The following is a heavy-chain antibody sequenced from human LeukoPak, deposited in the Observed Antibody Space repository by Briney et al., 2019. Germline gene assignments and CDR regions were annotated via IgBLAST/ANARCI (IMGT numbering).Heavy chain of an antibody. CDR1: GFTFSSYG. D-gene: IGHD3-10*01. V-gene: IGHV3-33*01. CDR2: IWYDGSNK. Sequence: GGSLRLSCAASGFTFSSYGMHWVRQAPGKGLEWVAVIWYDGSNKYYVDSVKGRFTISRDNSKNTLYLQMNSLRAEDTAVYCCARGAYGSGTYHDFDIWGQGTMVTVSS. J-gene: IGHJ3*02. CDR3: ARGAYGSGTYHDFDI.